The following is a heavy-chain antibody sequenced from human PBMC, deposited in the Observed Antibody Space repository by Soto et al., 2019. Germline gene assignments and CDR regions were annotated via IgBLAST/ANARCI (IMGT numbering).Heavy chain of an antibody. CDR3: ARGQSGCSGGSCYSLYGMDV. CDR1: GGTFSSYA. D-gene: IGHD2-15*01. Sequence: QVQLVQSGAEVKKPGSSVKVSCKASGGTFSSYAISWVRQAPGQGLEWMGGIIPIFGTANYAQKFQGRVTITADESTSPAYMELSSLRSEDTAVYYCARGQSGCSGGSCYSLYGMDVWGQGTTVTVSS. CDR2: IIPIFGTA. V-gene: IGHV1-69*01. J-gene: IGHJ6*02.